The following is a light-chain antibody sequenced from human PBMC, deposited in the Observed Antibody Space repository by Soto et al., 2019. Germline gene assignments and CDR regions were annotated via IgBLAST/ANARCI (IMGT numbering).Light chain of an antibody. Sequence: DIQMTQSPSTLSASVGDRVTISCRASQSIGIWLAWYQHKPGKAPKVLVYGASTLESGVPSRFGVSGSATEFTLVINGLQPDDSATYYCQQYFVYPLTFCQGTKVEVK. J-gene: IGKJ1*01. CDR1: QSIGIW. CDR3: QQYFVYPLT. V-gene: IGKV1-5*01. CDR2: GAS.